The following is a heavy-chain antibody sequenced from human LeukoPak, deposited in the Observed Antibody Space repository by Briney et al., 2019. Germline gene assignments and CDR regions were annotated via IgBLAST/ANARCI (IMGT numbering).Heavy chain of an antibody. D-gene: IGHD2-21*02. Sequence: GASVKVSCKASGYTFTSYDINWVRQATGQGLEWMGWMNPNSGNTGYAQKFQGRVTMTRNTPISTAYMELSSLRSEDTAVYYCARGMEVVTAIRYYYYYMDVWGKGTTVTVSS. J-gene: IGHJ6*03. CDR2: MNPNSGNT. V-gene: IGHV1-8*01. CDR1: GYTFTSYD. CDR3: ARGMEVVTAIRYYYYYMDV.